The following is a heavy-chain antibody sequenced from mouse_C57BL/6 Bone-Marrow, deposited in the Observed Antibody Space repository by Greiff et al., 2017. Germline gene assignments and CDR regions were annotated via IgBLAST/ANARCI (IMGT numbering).Heavy chain of an antibody. D-gene: IGHD1-1*01. V-gene: IGHV1-52*01. CDR1: GYTFTSYW. Sequence: QVQLQQPGAELVRPGSSVKLSCKASGYTFTSYWMHWVKQRPLQGLEWIGNIDPSDSETHYNQKFKDTATLTVDKSSSTAYMQLSILTSEDSAVYYCAIGNYYGSSEAWFAYWGQGTLVTVSA. CDR2: IDPSDSET. CDR3: AIGNYYGSSEAWFAY. J-gene: IGHJ3*01.